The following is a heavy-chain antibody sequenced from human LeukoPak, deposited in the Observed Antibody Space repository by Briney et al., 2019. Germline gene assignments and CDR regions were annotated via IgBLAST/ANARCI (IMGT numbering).Heavy chain of an antibody. J-gene: IGHJ4*02. CDR1: GFTFSSYS. CDR2: ISSSSSTI. V-gene: IGHV3-48*01. D-gene: IGHD3-22*01. CDR3: ARPSSGSPFDY. Sequence: GGSLRLSCAASGFTFSSYSMNWVRQAPGKGLEWVSYISSSSSTIYYADSVKGRFTISRDNAKNSLYLQMNSLRAEDTAVYYCARPSSGSPFDYWGQGTLVTVSS.